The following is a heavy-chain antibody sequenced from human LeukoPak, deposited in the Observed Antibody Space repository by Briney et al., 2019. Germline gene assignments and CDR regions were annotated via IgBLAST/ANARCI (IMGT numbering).Heavy chain of an antibody. Sequence: PSETLSLTCAVYGGSFSGYYWSWIRQPPGKGLEWIGEINHSGSTNYNPSLKSRVTISVDTSKNQFSLKLSSVTAAGTAVYYCARGFLITMVRGVNFDYWGQGTLVTVSS. V-gene: IGHV4-34*01. CDR1: GGSFSGYY. CDR2: INHSGST. CDR3: ARGFLITMVRGVNFDY. J-gene: IGHJ4*02. D-gene: IGHD3-10*01.